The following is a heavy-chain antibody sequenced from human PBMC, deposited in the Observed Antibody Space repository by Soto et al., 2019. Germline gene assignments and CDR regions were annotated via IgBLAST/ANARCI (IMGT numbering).Heavy chain of an antibody. CDR1: GFTFSSYS. CDR3: AKGGKTKRWLQLDY. CDR2: ISSSSSTI. D-gene: IGHD1-1*01. V-gene: IGHV3-48*02. Sequence: GGSLRLSCAAPGFTFSSYSMNWVRQAPWKGLEWVSYISSSSSTIYYADSVKGRFTISRDNAKNSLYLQMNSLRDEDTAVYYCAKGGKTKRWLQLDYWGQGTLVTVSS. J-gene: IGHJ4*02.